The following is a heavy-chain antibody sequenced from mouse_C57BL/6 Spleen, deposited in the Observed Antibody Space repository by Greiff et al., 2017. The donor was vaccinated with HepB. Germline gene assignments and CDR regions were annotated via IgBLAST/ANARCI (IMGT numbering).Heavy chain of an antibody. CDR3: ATPLANWSWFAY. J-gene: IGHJ3*01. CDR1: GYTFTDYY. Sequence: VQLQQSGPELVKPGASVKISCKASGYTFTDYYMNWVKQSHGKSLEWIGDINPNNGGTSYNQKFKGKATLTVDKSSSTAYMELRSLTSEDSAVYYCATPLANWSWFAYWGQGTLVTVSA. V-gene: IGHV1-26*01. CDR2: INPNNGGT. D-gene: IGHD4-1*01.